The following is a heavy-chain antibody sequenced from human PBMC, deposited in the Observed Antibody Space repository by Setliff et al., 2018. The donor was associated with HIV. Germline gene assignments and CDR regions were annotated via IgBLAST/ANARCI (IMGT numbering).Heavy chain of an antibody. V-gene: IGHV4-34*01. D-gene: IGHD6-19*01. Sequence: PSETLSLTCAVYGGSFSSYYWSWIRQPPGKGLEWIGEINHSGSTNYNPSLKSRVTISVDTSKNQFSLKVSSVTAADTAVYYCARQGAVTGHSFDYWGRGALVTVSS. J-gene: IGHJ4*02. CDR3: ARQGAVTGHSFDY. CDR2: INHSGST. CDR1: GGSFSSYY.